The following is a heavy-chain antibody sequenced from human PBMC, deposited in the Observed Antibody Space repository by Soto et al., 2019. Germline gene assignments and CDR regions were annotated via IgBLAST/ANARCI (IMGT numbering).Heavy chain of an antibody. CDR1: GGTVASSHW. D-gene: IGHD2-21*02. J-gene: IGHJ5*02. V-gene: IGHV4-4*02. CDR2: VYHTGDT. CDR3: AREIVTAGGNNYFDP. Sequence: SETLSLTCGVSGGTVASSHWWSWVRQAPGRGLEWIGNVYHTGDTNFNPSLQSRVTFSVDKSNNQFSLRLTSVTAADTAVYFCAREIVTAGGNNYFDPWGPGTLVTVSS.